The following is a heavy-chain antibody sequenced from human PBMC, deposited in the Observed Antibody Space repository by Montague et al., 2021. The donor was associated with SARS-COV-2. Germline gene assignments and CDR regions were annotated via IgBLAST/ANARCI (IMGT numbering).Heavy chain of an antibody. CDR1: GFAFSSYE. V-gene: IGHV3-48*03. CDR3: AREVAGCHGDCNDY. CDR2: ISSSGGSI. D-gene: IGHD2-21*02. Sequence: SLRLSCAASGFAFSSYEMSWVRQAPGKGLEWIAYISSSGGSIQYXXFMMGRFTISRDNARNSLYLQMNSLRAEDTAVYYCAREVAGCHGDCNDYWGQGTLVTVSS. J-gene: IGHJ4*02.